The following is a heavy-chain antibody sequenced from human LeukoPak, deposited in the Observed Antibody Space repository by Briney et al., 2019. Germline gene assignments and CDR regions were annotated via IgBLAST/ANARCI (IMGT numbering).Heavy chain of an antibody. CDR1: GGSISSYF. V-gene: IGHV4-59*01. J-gene: IGHJ4*02. Sequence: SETLSLTCTVSGGSISSYFWSWVRQPPGKGLEWIGNTYYSGSPNYNASLKSRVTITADTSKRQVSLKLTSVTAADTAVYYCARLTGTSWEVFDSWGQGTRVTVSS. CDR2: TYYSGSP. D-gene: IGHD1-20*01. CDR3: ARLTGTSWEVFDS.